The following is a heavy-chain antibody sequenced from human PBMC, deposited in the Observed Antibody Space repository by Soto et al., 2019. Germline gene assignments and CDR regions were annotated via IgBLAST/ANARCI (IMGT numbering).Heavy chain of an antibody. D-gene: IGHD3-10*01. J-gene: IGHJ5*02. V-gene: IGHV3-33*01. CDR1: GFTFSSYG. CDR2: IWYDGSNK. CDR3: ARDRETMVRGVIFWFDP. Sequence: GGSLRLSCAASGFTFSSYGMHWVRQAPGKGLEWVAVIWYDGSNKYYADSVKGRFTISRDNSKNTLYLQMNSLRAEDTAVYYCARDRETMVRGVIFWFDPWGQGTLVTVSS.